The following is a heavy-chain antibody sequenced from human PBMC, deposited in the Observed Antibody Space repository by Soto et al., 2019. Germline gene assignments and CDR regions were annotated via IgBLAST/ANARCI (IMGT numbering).Heavy chain of an antibody. CDR1: GGSFSGYY. D-gene: IGHD3-10*01. CDR3: ARRDYYGSGSYGRVRNWFDP. V-gene: IGHV4-34*01. CDR2: INHSGST. Sequence: SSETLSLTCAVYGGSFSGYYWSWIRQPPGKGLEWIGEINHSGSTNYNPSLKSRVTISVDTSKNQFSLKLSSVTAADTAVYYCARRDYYGSGSYGRVRNWFDPWGQGTLVTVS. J-gene: IGHJ5*02.